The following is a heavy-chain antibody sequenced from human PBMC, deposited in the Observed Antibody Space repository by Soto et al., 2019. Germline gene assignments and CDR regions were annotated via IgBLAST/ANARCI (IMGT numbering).Heavy chain of an antibody. J-gene: IGHJ5*02. Sequence: QVQLQESGSGLLKPSETLSLACTVSGDSLTRSFYYMRWIRHPPGRRLPLIGYIVTNGDTHYDPSLTNRLNMTIVPTECLFSLKVTSVTAPDTAAYYCARGTVYFGPNDKCGFFVNHWGQGALVTV. CDR3: ARGTVYFGPNDKCGFFVNH. CDR2: IVTNGDT. CDR1: GDSLTRSFYY. D-gene: IGHD3-10*01. V-gene: IGHV4-31*03.